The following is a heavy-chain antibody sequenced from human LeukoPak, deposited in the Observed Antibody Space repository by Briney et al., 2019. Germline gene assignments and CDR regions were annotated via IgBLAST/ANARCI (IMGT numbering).Heavy chain of an antibody. CDR1: GYSFTSYW. J-gene: IGHJ4*02. CDR3: ARHIQLWPDFDY. CDR2: IDPSDSYT. V-gene: IGHV5-10-1*01. D-gene: IGHD5-18*01. Sequence: GESLKISCKGSGYSFTSYWSSWVRQMPGKGLEWMGRIDPSDSYTNYSPSFQGHVTISADKSISTAYLQWSSLKASDTAMYYCARHIQLWPDFDYWGQGTLVTVSS.